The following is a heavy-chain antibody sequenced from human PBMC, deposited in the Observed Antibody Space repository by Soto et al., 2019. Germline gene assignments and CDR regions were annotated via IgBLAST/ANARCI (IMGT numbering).Heavy chain of an antibody. D-gene: IGHD1-26*01. CDR1: GFTFSNYA. CDR3: AKGGGSYAFDY. J-gene: IGHJ4*02. V-gene: IGHV3-23*01. Sequence: EAQLLQSGGGLVQPGGSMRLSCAASGFTFSNYAMSWVRQAPGRGLEWVSAISGRGGSTYFADSVKGRFTISRDNSKNTLYLPMSSLRAEDTTVYYCAKGGGSYAFDYWGQGTRVTVSS. CDR2: ISGRGGST.